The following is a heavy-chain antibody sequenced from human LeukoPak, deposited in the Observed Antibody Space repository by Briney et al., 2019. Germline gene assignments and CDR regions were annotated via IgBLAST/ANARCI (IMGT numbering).Heavy chain of an antibody. Sequence: ASVKVSCKASGYTFTSYGISWVRQAPGQGLEWMGWISAYNGNTNYAQKLQGRVTMTTDTSTSIAYMELRSLRSDDTAVYYCARSNELLWFGEFDYWGQGTLVTVSS. CDR1: GYTFTSYG. CDR2: ISAYNGNT. D-gene: IGHD3-10*01. CDR3: ARSNELLWFGEFDY. V-gene: IGHV1-18*04. J-gene: IGHJ4*02.